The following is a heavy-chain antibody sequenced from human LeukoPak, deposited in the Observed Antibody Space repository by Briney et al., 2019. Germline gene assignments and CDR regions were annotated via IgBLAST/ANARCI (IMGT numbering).Heavy chain of an antibody. D-gene: IGHD6-13*01. V-gene: IGHV1-2*02. CDR1: GYTFTGYY. Sequence: ASVKVSCKASGYTFTGYYMHWVRQAPGQGLGWMGWINPNSGGTNYAQKFQGRVTMTRDTSISTAYMELSRLRSDDTAVYYCARVLGVAAAQFDPWGQGTLVTVSS. CDR3: ARVLGVAAAQFDP. CDR2: INPNSGGT. J-gene: IGHJ5*02.